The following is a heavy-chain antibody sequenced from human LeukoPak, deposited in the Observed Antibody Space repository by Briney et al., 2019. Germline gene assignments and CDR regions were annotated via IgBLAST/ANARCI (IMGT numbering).Heavy chain of an antibody. CDR1: GGSISSGSYY. V-gene: IGHV4-61*02. J-gene: IGHJ6*03. CDR2: IYTSGST. CDR3: ARGGYSSSWDYYYYYMDV. D-gene: IGHD6-13*01. Sequence: PSQTLSLTXTVSGGSISSGSYYWSWIRQPAGKGLEWIGRIYTSGSTNYNPSLKSRVTISVDTSKNQFSLKLSSVTAADTAVYYCARGGYSSSWDYYYYYMDVWGKGTTVTVSS.